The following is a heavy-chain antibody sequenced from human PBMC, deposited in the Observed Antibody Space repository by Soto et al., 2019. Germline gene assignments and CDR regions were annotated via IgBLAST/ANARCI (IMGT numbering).Heavy chain of an antibody. J-gene: IGHJ6*02. Sequence: SETLSLTCAVYGGSFSDYFWAWIRQPPGKGLEWIGEINHGGSTDYNPSLKSRVVISADTPKNQFSLRLTSVTAADTAVYYCARISTYYDFWTDYYPDVWGQGTTVTVSS. D-gene: IGHD3-3*01. V-gene: IGHV4-34*01. CDR2: INHGGST. CDR1: GGSFSDYF. CDR3: ARISTYYDFWTDYYPDV.